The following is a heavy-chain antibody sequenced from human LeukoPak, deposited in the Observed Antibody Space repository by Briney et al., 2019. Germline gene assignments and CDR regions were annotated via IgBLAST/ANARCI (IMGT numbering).Heavy chain of an antibody. CDR2: TYYSAST. J-gene: IGHJ4*02. V-gene: IGHV4-59*01. CDR3: ERVTGYMIEDYFDY. CDR1: GCSISSYY. Sequence: SETLSLTCTVSGCSISSYYWSWIRQPPGKGLKWIGYTYYSASTNYNHSIKSRVTITVDTSKNKFSLRLSSVNAADTAVYYCERVTGYMIEDYFDYWGQGTLVTVSS. D-gene: IGHD3-22*01.